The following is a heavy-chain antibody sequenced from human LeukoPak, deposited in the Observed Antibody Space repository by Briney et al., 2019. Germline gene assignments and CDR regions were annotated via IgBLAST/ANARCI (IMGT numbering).Heavy chain of an antibody. CDR3: ARARAFGGSGFDY. CDR2: ISSSSSTI. V-gene: IGHV3-48*02. D-gene: IGHD3-16*01. Sequence: GGSLRLSCVASGLTFSSYSMNWVRQAPGKGLEWVSYISSSSSTIYYADSVKGRFTFSRDNAKNSLDLQMNSLRDEDTAVYYCARARAFGGSGFDYWGQGTLVTVSS. J-gene: IGHJ4*02. CDR1: GLTFSSYS.